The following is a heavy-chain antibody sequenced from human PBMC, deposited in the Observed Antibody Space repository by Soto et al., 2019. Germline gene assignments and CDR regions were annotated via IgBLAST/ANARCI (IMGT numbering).Heavy chain of an antibody. Sequence: GGSLRLSCAASGFTFSSYAMSWVRQAPGKGLEAISAVSTSGRSTYYADSVKDRFTISRDNSKNTLFLQMGSLRPEDTAIYYCVKQAHGLDGVAFDYWGQGTLVTVSS. D-gene: IGHD2-15*01. CDR1: GFTFSSYA. CDR3: VKQAHGLDGVAFDY. CDR2: VSTSGRST. V-gene: IGHV3-64D*06. J-gene: IGHJ4*02.